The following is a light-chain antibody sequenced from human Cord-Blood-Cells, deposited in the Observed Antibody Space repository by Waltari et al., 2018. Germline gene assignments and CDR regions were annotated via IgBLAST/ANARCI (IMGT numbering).Light chain of an antibody. CDR2: EVS. V-gene: IGLV2-18*02. CDR1: SSDVGRYNR. J-gene: IGLJ2*01. Sequence: QSALTQPPSVSGSPGQSVTISCTGTSSDVGRYNRVSCYQQPPDTAPKLIIYEVSNRPSGVPDRFSGYKSGNTASLTISGLQAEDEADYYCSSYTSSSTVVFGGGTKLTVL. CDR3: SSYTSSSTVV.